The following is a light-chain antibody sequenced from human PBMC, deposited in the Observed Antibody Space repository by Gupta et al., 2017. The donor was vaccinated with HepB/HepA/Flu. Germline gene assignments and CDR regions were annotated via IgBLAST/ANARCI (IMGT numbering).Light chain of an antibody. J-gene: IGLJ2*01. CDR2: ENN. CDR1: RSNVGSTY. V-gene: IGLV1-51*02. CDR3: GTGDDRNVWL. Sequence: QSVLTQPSSVSAAPGQKVTISCSGSRSNVGSTYVSWYQQYPGTPPKVLIYENNKRHSGISDRFSASRFGTSATLVITGPQTGDEAVYYCGTGDDRNVWLFGGGTRVTVL.